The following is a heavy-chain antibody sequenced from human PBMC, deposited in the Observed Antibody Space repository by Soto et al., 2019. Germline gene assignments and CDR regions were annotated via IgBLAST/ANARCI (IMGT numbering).Heavy chain of an antibody. Sequence: GSLGLSCPSSGFTFRSYAMHWVRQAPGKGLEWVAVISGDGSDKYYADYMKGRFTTSRDKSKNTLYLQMNTLSAEDTAVYYCERDRHDEPVFCVDYWGQGALVTVS. CDR3: ERDRHDEPVFCVDY. J-gene: IGHJ4*02. CDR1: GFTFRSYA. CDR2: ISGDGSDK. D-gene: IGHD1-1*01. V-gene: IGHV3-30*03.